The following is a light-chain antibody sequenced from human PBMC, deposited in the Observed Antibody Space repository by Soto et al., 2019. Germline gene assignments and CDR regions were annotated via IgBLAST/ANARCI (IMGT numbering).Light chain of an antibody. CDR3: QSYDSSLSSVV. V-gene: IGLV1-40*01. CDR1: SSNIGAGYD. J-gene: IGLJ7*01. Sequence: PVLTQPPSVSGAPGQRVTISCTGSSSNIGAGYDIHWYQQLPGTAPKLLIYGNNNRPSGVPDRFSGSKSGTSASLAITGLQAEDEADYYCQSYDSSLSSVVFGGGTQLTVL. CDR2: GNN.